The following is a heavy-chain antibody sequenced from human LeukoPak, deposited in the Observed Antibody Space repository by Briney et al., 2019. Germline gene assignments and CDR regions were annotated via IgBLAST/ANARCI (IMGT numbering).Heavy chain of an antibody. CDR3: ARPDIGMADLDY. D-gene: IGHD6-19*01. CDR1: GYTFTGYY. V-gene: IGHV1-2*02. CDR2: INPKSGGT. J-gene: IGHJ4*02. Sequence: ASVKVSCKASGYTFTGYYMHWVRQAPGQGLEWMGWINPKSGGTNYAQKFQGRVTMTRDTSISTAYMELNRLRSDDTAVYHCARPDIGMADLDYWGQGTLVTVSS.